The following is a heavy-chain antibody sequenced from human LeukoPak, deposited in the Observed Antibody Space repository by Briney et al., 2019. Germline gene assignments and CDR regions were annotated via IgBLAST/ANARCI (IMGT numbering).Heavy chain of an antibody. Sequence: PSETLSLTCALYGGSFSGYYWSWIRQSPGKGLEWIGQINHSGYTNYKPSLKSRVTMSVDTSKNQFSLKLISTTAADTAVYYCARLGSRVLWGQGTLVTVSS. J-gene: IGHJ4*02. CDR2: INHSGYT. CDR3: ARLGSRVL. D-gene: IGHD1-26*01. V-gene: IGHV4-34*01. CDR1: GGSFSGYY.